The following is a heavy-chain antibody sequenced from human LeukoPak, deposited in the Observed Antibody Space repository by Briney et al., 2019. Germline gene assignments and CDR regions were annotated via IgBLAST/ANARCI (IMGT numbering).Heavy chain of an antibody. V-gene: IGHV3-11*04. CDR1: GFTFSDYY. D-gene: IGHD5-24*01. CDR2: ISSSGSNI. J-gene: IGHJ3*02. CDR3: AREPEMATVDSDGFDI. Sequence: GGSLRLSCAASGFTFSDYYMSWIRQAPGKGLEWVSHISSSGSNIYYADSVKGRFTTSRDNAKNSLYLQMNSLRAEDTAVYYCAREPEMATVDSDGFDIWGQGTMVTVSS.